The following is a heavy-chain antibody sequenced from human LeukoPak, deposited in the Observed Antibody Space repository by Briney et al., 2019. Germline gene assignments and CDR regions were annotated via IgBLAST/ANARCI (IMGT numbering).Heavy chain of an antibody. J-gene: IGHJ4*02. CDR2: IYPRDGST. CDR1: GYTFTSNY. Sequence: ASVKVSCKASGYTFTSNYVHWVRQAPGQGLEWMGMIYPRDGSTSYAQKFQGRVTVTRDTATSTVHMELSGLRSEDTAVYYCARDQEGFDYWGQGTLVTVSS. CDR3: ARDQEGFDY. V-gene: IGHV1-46*01.